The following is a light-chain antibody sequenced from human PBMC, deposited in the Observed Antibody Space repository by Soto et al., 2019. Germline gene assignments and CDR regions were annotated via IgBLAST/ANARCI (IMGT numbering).Light chain of an antibody. V-gene: IGKV1-5*01. CDR2: DAS. J-gene: IGKJ1*01. CDR1: QSISSW. CDR3: QQYNSYSWT. Sequence: DIQMTQSPSTLSASVGDRVTITCRASQSISSWLAWYQQKPGKAPKLLIYDASSLESVVPSRFSGSGSGTEFTLTISSLQPDDFATYYCQQYNSYSWTFG.